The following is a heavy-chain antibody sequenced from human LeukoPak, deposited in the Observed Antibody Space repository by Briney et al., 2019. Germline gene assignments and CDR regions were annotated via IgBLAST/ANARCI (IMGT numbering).Heavy chain of an antibody. Sequence: ASVKVSCKASGYTFTSYDINWVRQATGQGLEWMGWINPNSGSTGYAQKFQGRVTMTRNTSISTAYMELSSLRSEDTAVYYCARGVIYDYVWGSYRYNYYFDYWGQGTLVTVSS. J-gene: IGHJ4*02. CDR1: GYTFTSYD. CDR2: INPNSGST. V-gene: IGHV1-8*01. CDR3: ARGVIYDYVWGSYRYNYYFDY. D-gene: IGHD3-16*02.